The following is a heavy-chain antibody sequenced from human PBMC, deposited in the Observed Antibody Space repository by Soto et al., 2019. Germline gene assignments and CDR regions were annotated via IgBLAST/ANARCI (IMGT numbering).Heavy chain of an antibody. CDR2: IYYSDNT. CDR1: GGSIIRSNYY. J-gene: IGHJ3*02. D-gene: IGHD4-17*01. CDR3: ASRTVTTFNAFDI. V-gene: IGHV4-39*01. Sequence: QLQLQESGPGLVKPSETLPLTCTVSGGSIIRSNYYWGWVRQPPGKGLEWIGSIYYSDNTYYNPSLKSRVTISLDTSKNQFSLRLSSVTAADTAVYYCASRTVTTFNAFDIWGQGTMVTVSS.